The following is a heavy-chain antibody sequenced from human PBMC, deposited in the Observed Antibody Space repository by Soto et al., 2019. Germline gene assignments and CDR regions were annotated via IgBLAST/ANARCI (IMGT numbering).Heavy chain of an antibody. CDR2: INHSGST. J-gene: IGHJ4*02. CDR1: GGSFSGYY. D-gene: IGHD2-15*01. Sequence: PSETLSLTCAVYGGSFSGYYWSWIRQPPGKGLEWIGEINHSGSTNYNPSLKSRVTISVDTSKNQFSLKLSSVTAADTAVYYCAGSRGVEVVAATHNYFDYWGQGTLVTVSS. V-gene: IGHV4-34*01. CDR3: AGSRGVEVVAATHNYFDY.